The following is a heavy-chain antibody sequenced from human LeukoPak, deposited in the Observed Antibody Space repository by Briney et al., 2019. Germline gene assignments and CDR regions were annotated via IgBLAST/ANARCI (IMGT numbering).Heavy chain of an antibody. CDR2: TYYRSKWYS. CDR3: ARWEGYSYGKKGYYYYMDV. Sequence: SQTLSLTCAISGDSVSSNSAGWHWIRQSPSRGLEWLGRTYYRSKWYSDYAVSVKSRITINPDTSKNQFSLQLNSVTPEDTAVYYCARWEGYSYGKKGYYYYMDVWGKGTTVTVSS. V-gene: IGHV6-1*01. D-gene: IGHD5-18*01. CDR1: GDSVSSNSAG. J-gene: IGHJ6*03.